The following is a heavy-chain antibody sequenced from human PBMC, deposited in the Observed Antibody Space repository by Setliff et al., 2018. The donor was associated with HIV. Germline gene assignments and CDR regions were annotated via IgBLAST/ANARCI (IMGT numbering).Heavy chain of an antibody. CDR3: ARVSKTYWYSIPRDYYHHMDV. CDR2: INPNSGGT. D-gene: IGHD2-8*02. CDR1: GYTFTGYY. Sequence: ASVKVSCKASGYTFTGYYMYWVRQAPGQGLEWMGWINPNSGGTNYVQKFQGRVTMTRDTSISTAYMELSRLTSDDTAVYYCARVSKTYWYSIPRDYYHHMDVWGKGTTVTVSS. J-gene: IGHJ6*03. V-gene: IGHV1-2*02.